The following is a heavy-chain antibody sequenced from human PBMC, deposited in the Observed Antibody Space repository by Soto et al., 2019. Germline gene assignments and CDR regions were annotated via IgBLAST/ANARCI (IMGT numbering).Heavy chain of an antibody. CDR3: ARDFAYFDS. Sequence: SETLSLTCSVSGGSLFSGSYYWNWIRQPPGKVLGWIGNIYYSGNTFYNPSLKSRVTIXXXXSXKXLXLKXXSVTAADPALFFCARDFAYFDSWGQGSLLTLCS. J-gene: IGHJ4*02. V-gene: IGHV4-61*01. D-gene: IGHD3-3*01. CDR1: GGSLFSGSYY. CDR2: IYYSGNT.